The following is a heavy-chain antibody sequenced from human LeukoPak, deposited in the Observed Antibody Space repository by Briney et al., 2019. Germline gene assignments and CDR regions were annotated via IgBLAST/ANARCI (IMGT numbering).Heavy chain of an antibody. J-gene: IGHJ3*02. D-gene: IGHD3-22*01. V-gene: IGHV3-53*01. CDR2: IYSGGST. CDR3: AREDPYDSSGYPTGGAFDI. Sequence: GGSLRLSCAASGFTFGDYVMTWVRQAPGKGLEWVSVIYSGGSTYYADSVKGRFTISRDNSKNTLYLQMNSLRAEDTAVYYCAREDPYDSSGYPTGGAFDIWGQGTMVTVSS. CDR1: GFTFGDYV.